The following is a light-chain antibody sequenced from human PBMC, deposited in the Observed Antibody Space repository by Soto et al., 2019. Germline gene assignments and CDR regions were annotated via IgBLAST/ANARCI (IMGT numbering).Light chain of an antibody. CDR1: QSVSSSF. V-gene: IGKV3-20*01. Sequence: EIVLTQSPGTLSLSPGERATLSCRASQSVSSSFLAWYQQIPGQAPRLLIYGASSRATGIPDRFSGSGSGTDFTLTISRLEPEDFAVYYCQQYDSSPRTFGHGTKVDIK. CDR3: QQYDSSPRT. CDR2: GAS. J-gene: IGKJ3*01.